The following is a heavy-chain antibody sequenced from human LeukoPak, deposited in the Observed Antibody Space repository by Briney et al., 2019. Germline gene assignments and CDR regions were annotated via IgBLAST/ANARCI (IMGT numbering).Heavy chain of an antibody. CDR3: ARDRRPGITVFGGEKWFDP. CDR1: GYTFTDYA. V-gene: IGHV1-18*01. Sequence: ASVKVSCKASGYTFTDYAISWVRQAPGQGLEWLGWISVYNGHTNYAQKLQGRLTMTTDTSTTTAYMELRSLRSDDTAVYYCARDRRPGITVFGGEKWFDPWGQGTLVTVSS. D-gene: IGHD3-3*01. CDR2: ISVYNGHT. J-gene: IGHJ5*02.